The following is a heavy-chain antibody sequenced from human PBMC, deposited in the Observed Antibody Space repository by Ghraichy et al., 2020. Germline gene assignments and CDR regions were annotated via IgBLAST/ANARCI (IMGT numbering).Heavy chain of an antibody. CDR1: GITFSNYN. CDR3: ARLSNDYYYFFDY. V-gene: IGHV3-48*02. Sequence: GESLNISCAASGITFSNYNMNWVRQAPGKGLEWVSYISRSSSSIYYADSVKGRFTISRDNAKNSLYLQMNSLRDEDTAVYYCARLSNDYYYFFDYWGQGALVTVSS. J-gene: IGHJ4*02. D-gene: IGHD3-22*01. CDR2: ISRSSSSI.